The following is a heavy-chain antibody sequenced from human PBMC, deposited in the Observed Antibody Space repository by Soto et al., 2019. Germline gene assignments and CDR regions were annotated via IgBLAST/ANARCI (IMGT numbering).Heavy chain of an antibody. V-gene: IGHV1-69*06. CDR2: IAPIFGTA. CDR1: GTTFSRYA. Sequence: QVQLVQSGAAAKKPGSSVKVSCKASGTTFSRYAISWVRPAPGKRLAWMGGIAPIFGTANYAKKFHGRVTIATHKSTSTADMELGTMRSDDKAVYYCATAVRSWYKGDWFGPWCHGTMVTVSS. J-gene: IGHJ5*02. D-gene: IGHD6-13*01. CDR3: ATAVRSWYKGDWFGP.